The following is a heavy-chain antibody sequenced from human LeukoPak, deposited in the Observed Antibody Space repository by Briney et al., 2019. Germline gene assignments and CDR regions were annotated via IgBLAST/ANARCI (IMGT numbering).Heavy chain of an antibody. J-gene: IGHJ5*02. Sequence: SETLSLTCTVSGGSISSGSYYWSWIRQPAGKGLEWIGRIYTSGSTNYNPSLKSRVTISVDTSKNQFSLKLSSVTAADTAVYYCARGDYGDYVDNWFDHWGQGTLVTVSS. V-gene: IGHV4-61*02. D-gene: IGHD4-17*01. CDR2: IYTSGST. CDR3: ARGDYGDYVDNWFDH. CDR1: GGSISSGSYY.